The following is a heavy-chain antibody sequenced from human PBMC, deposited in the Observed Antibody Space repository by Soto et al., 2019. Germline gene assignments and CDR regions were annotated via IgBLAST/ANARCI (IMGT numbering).Heavy chain of an antibody. D-gene: IGHD3-22*01. J-gene: IGHJ4*02. Sequence: QVQLVQSGAEVKKPGASVKVSCKASGYTFTGYYMHWVRQAPGQGLEWMGWINPNSGGTNYAQKFQGSVTMTRDTSISTAYMELSRLRSDDTAVYYCARGGQWGYYDSSGYWPFDYWGQGTLVTVSS. V-gene: IGHV1-2*02. CDR1: GYTFTGYY. CDR2: INPNSGGT. CDR3: ARGGQWGYYDSSGYWPFDY.